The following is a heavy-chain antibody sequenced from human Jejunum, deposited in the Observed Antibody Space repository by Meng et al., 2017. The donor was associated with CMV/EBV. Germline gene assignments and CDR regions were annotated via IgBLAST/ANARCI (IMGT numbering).Heavy chain of an antibody. D-gene: IGHD3-9*01. CDR1: SSYG. Sequence: SSYGMNWVSQAPGKGLEWVSSISPTSVYRYYADSLQGRFTISRDNANNSVYLQLNSLRAEDTAVYYCARRSCTTMFCESRDAFDVWGQGTMVTVSS. J-gene: IGHJ3*01. V-gene: IGHV3-21*06. CDR3: ARRSCTTMFCESRDAFDV. CDR2: ISPTSVYR.